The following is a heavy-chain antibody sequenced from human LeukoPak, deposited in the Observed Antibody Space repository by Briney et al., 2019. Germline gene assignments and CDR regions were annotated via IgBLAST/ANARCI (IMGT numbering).Heavy chain of an antibody. Sequence: GGSLRLSRAASGFTFSSYSMNWVRQAPGKGLEWVSSISSSSSYIYYADSVKGRFTISRDNAKNSLYLQMNSLRAEDTAVYYCARDESSSIAALVPYYYYYGMDVWGQGTTVTVSS. CDR1: GFTFSSYS. CDR2: ISSSSSYI. D-gene: IGHD6-6*01. J-gene: IGHJ6*02. V-gene: IGHV3-21*01. CDR3: ARDESSSIAALVPYYYYYGMDV.